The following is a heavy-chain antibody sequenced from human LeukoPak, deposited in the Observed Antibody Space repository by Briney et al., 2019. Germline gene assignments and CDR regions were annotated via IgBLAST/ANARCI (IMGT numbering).Heavy chain of an antibody. CDR3: AKDVVVAAANWFDP. V-gene: IGHV3-23*01. J-gene: IGHJ5*02. CDR1: GFTFSSYA. CDR2: ISSSGGST. D-gene: IGHD2-15*01. Sequence: GGSLRLSCAASGFTFSSYAMSWVRQPPGKGLEWVSAISSSGGSTYYADSVKGRFTISRDNSKNTLYLQMNSLRAEDTAVYYCAKDVVVAAANWFDPWGQGTLVTVSS.